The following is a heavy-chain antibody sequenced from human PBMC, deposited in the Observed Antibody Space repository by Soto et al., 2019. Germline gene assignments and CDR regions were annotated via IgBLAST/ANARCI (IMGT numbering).Heavy chain of an antibody. J-gene: IGHJ1*01. V-gene: IGHV3-74*01. CDR3: AIEYDSSGTH. CDR2: ISENGGIT. Sequence: EVQLVESGGGLVQPGGSLRLSCAASGFTFSTYWMQWVRQVPGEGLVWVSSISENGGITTYADSVKGRFTISRDNAKNTLYLHMNGLRVEDTAIYYCAIEYDSSGTHWGQGTLVTVST. D-gene: IGHD3-10*01. CDR1: GFTFSTYW.